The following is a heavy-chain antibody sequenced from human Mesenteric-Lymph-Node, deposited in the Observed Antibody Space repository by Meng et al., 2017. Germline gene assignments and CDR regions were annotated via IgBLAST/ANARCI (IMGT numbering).Heavy chain of an antibody. Sequence: QVQVVQSGSELKKPGASVQVSCKPSGYTFNSYTMNWVRQAPGQGLEWLGWVNTNTGNPTYAQGFTGRFVFSLDTSVSTAYLQISSLKAEDTAVYYCVIGMAVAGSGWFDYWGQGTLVTVSS. D-gene: IGHD6-19*01. CDR3: VIGMAVAGSGWFDY. J-gene: IGHJ4*02. V-gene: IGHV7-4-1*02. CDR1: GYTFNSYT. CDR2: VNTNTGNP.